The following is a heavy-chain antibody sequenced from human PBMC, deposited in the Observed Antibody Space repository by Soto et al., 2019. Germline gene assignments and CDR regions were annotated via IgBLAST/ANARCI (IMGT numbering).Heavy chain of an antibody. V-gene: IGHV1-69*13. D-gene: IGHD5-12*01. CDR2: IIPIFGTA. Sequence: ASVKVSCKASGGTFSSYAISWVRQAPGQGLEWMGGIIPIFGTANYAQKFQGRVTITADESTSTAYMELSSLRSEDTAVYYCARRVVGDGYNYFDYWGQGTLVTVSS. CDR3: ARRVVGDGYNYFDY. CDR1: GGTFSSYA. J-gene: IGHJ4*02.